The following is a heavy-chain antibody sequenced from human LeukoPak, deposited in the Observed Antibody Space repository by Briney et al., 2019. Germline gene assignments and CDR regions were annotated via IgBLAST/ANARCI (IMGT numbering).Heavy chain of an antibody. CDR2: INPSGGST. CDR3: ARDPGGLDYYYYGMDV. J-gene: IGHJ6*02. V-gene: IGHV1-46*01. Sequence: ASVKVSCKASGGTFSSYAISWVRQAPGQGLEWMGIINPSGGSTSYAQKFQGRVTMTRDTSTSTVYMELSSLRSEDTAVYYCARDPGGLDYYYYGMDVWGQGTTVTVSS. CDR1: GGTFSSYA. D-gene: IGHD4-23*01.